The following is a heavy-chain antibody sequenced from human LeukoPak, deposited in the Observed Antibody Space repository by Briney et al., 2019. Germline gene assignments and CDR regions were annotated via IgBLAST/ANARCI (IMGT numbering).Heavy chain of an antibody. Sequence: GGSLRLSCAASGFTFSSYSMNWVRQAPGKGLEWVSSISSSSGYIYYADSVKGRFTISRDNAKNSLYLQMNSLRAEDTAVYYCARTRYDFWSGYPTEYYYYYYMDVWGKGTTVTVSS. V-gene: IGHV3-21*01. D-gene: IGHD3-3*01. CDR1: GFTFSSYS. CDR2: ISSSSGYI. J-gene: IGHJ6*03. CDR3: ARTRYDFWSGYPTEYYYYYYMDV.